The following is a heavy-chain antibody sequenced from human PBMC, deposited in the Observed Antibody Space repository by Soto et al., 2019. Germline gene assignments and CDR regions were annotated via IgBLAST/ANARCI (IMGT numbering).Heavy chain of an antibody. CDR3: ARDAYYDFWSGGFDI. CDR1: GGSISSYY. Sequence: PSETLSLTCTVSGGSISSYYWSWIRQPPGKGLEWIGYIYYSGSTNYNPSLKSRVTISVDTSKNQFSLKLSSVTAADTAVYYCARDAYYDFWSGGFDIWGQGTMVTVSS. CDR2: IYYSGST. V-gene: IGHV4-59*01. D-gene: IGHD3-3*01. J-gene: IGHJ3*02.